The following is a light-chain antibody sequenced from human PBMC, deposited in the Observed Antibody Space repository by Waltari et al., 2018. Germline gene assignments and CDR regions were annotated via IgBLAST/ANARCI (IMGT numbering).Light chain of an antibody. CDR3: QQYSNWPPT. Sequence: ETVTTQSPATLSVSPGAGATLSCRASESVSTKLAWYQRKSGQAPRLLIYGASTRATGIPARFSGTGSGTEFTLTVSSLQSEDFALYYCQQYSNWPPTFGQGTKVDIK. CDR1: ESVSTK. V-gene: IGKV3-15*01. J-gene: IGKJ1*01. CDR2: GAS.